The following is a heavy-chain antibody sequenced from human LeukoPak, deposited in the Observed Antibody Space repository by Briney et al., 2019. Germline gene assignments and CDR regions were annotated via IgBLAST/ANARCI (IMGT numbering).Heavy chain of an antibody. CDR2: IKEDGSEK. CDR3: AKENVDTPMITYFFDY. J-gene: IGHJ4*02. D-gene: IGHD5-18*01. CDR1: GFTFSSYW. V-gene: IGHV3-7*04. Sequence: GGSLRLSCEASGFTFSSYWMSWVRQAPWKGLEWVANIKEDGSEKYYVDSVKGRFITSRDNAKKSLSLQMNSLRAEDTAVYYCAKENVDTPMITYFFDYWGQGTLVTVSS.